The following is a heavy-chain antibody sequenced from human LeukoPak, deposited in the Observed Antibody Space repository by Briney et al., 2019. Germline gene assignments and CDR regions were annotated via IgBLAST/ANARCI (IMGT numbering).Heavy chain of an antibody. Sequence: SETLSLTCAVYGGSFSGYYWSWIRQPPGQGLEWIGEINHSGSTNYNPSLKSRVTISVDTSKNQFSLKLSSVTAADTAVYYCAREKYYYGSGSSPRNYYYYGMDVWGQGTTVTVSS. V-gene: IGHV4-34*01. D-gene: IGHD3-10*01. J-gene: IGHJ6*02. CDR2: INHSGST. CDR1: GGSFSGYY. CDR3: AREKYYYGSGSSPRNYYYYGMDV.